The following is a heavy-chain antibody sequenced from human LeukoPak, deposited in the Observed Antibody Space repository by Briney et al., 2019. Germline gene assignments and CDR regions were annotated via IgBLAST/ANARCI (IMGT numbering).Heavy chain of an antibody. D-gene: IGHD3/OR15-3a*01. CDR2: IYDSGST. CDR3: ARQTGSGLFILP. Sequence: SETLSLTCTLSGGSISSKNYYWGWIRQPPGKGLEWIGSIYDSGSTHYNPSLKSRVTVSVDTSKKQFSLKLSSVTAADTAVYYCARQTGSGLFILPGGQGTLVTVSS. V-gene: IGHV4-39*01. J-gene: IGHJ4*02. CDR1: GGSISSKNYY.